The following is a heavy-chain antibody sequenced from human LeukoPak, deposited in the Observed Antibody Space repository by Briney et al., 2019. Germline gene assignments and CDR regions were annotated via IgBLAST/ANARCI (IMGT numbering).Heavy chain of an antibody. V-gene: IGHV4-4*09. CDR3: ARLLYDSRGYYWLWDAFDI. J-gene: IGHJ3*02. CDR2: IYTSGST. D-gene: IGHD3-22*01. CDR1: GGSISSYY. Sequence: SETLSLTCTVSGGSISSYYWSWIRQPPGKGLEWIGYIYTSGSTNYIPSLKSRVTISVDTSKNQFSMKLSSVTAADTAVYYCARLLYDSRGYYWLWDAFDIWGQGTMVTVSS.